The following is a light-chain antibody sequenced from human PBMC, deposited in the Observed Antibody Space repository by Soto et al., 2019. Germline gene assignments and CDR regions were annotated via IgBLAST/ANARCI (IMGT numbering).Light chain of an antibody. Sequence: QSVQTQPPSASGTPGQRVTISCSGSSSNIGSNYVYWYQQLPGTAPKLLIYRNNQRPSGVPDRFSGSKSGTSASLAISGLRSEDEADYYCAAWDDSLSGPHYVFGTGTKVTVL. V-gene: IGLV1-47*01. CDR1: SSNIGSNY. CDR2: RNN. CDR3: AAWDDSLSGPHYV. J-gene: IGLJ1*01.